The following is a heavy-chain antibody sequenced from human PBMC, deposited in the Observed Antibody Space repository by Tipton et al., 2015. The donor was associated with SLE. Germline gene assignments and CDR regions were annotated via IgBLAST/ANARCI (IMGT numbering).Heavy chain of an antibody. CDR1: GGSISSGSYY. CDR2: IYHSGST. Sequence: TLSLTCAVSGGSISSGSYYWGWIRQPPGKGLEWIGSIYHSGSTYYNPSLKSRVTISVDTSKNPFSLKLSSVTAADTAVYYCARDVGSWGQGTLVTVSS. J-gene: IGHJ4*02. V-gene: IGHV4-39*07. CDR3: ARDVGS. D-gene: IGHD1-26*01.